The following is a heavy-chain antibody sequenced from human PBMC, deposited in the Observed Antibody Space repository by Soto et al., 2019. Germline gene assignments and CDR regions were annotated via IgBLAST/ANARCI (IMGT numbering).Heavy chain of an antibody. Sequence: SGPTLVNPTQTLTLTCTLSGFSLNTAGGGVVWIRQPPGKALEWLALIYWNDDKRYSPSLNNRLTITRDTSRNQVGPTMTNMAPDDTGTYYCAHRPNWVINGLGAWCQGTSVTVSS. D-gene: IGHD1-1*01. J-gene: IGHJ6*02. V-gene: IGHV2-5*01. CDR2: IYWNDDK. CDR3: AHRPNWVINGLGA. CDR1: GFSLNTAGGG.